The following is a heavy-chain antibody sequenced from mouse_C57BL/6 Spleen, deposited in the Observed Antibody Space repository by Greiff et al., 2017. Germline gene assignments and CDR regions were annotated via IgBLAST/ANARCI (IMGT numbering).Heavy chain of an antibody. D-gene: IGHD1-1*01. J-gene: IGHJ3*01. CDR2: LYPGNSDT. CDR1: GYTFTSYW. Sequence: VQLPQSGTVLARPGASVKMSCKTSGYTFTSYWMHWVKQRPGQGLEWIGALYPGNSDTSYNQKFKGKDTLTAVPSASPAYMELISRTNEDSAGYYCTREENYYGSSLAGFAYWGQGTLVTVSA. V-gene: IGHV1-5*01. CDR3: TREENYYGSSLAGFAY.